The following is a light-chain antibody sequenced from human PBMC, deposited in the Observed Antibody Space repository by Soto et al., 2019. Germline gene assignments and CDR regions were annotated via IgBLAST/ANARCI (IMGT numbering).Light chain of an antibody. CDR1: QTISSW. J-gene: IGKJ1*01. Sequence: DIQMTQSPSTLSGSVGDRVTITCRASQTISSWLAWYQQKPGKAPKLLIYDASSLESGVPSRFSGSGSGTEFTLAISKLQPDDFATYYCQQYETFSPWTFGQGTKVDIK. V-gene: IGKV1-5*01. CDR2: DAS. CDR3: QQYETFSPWT.